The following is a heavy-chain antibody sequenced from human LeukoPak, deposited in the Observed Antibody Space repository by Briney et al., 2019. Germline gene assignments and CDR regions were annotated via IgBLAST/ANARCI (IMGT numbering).Heavy chain of an antibody. D-gene: IGHD5/OR15-5a*01. J-gene: IGHJ4*02. CDR1: GLTFSSYN. CDR3: AGSFYDLLVYFDY. CDR2: ISSSSSTI. V-gene: IGHV3-48*01. Sequence: TGGSLRLSCAASGLTFSSYNMNWVRQAPGKGLEWVSFISSSSSTIYYADSVKGRFTISRDNAKNSLYLQMNSLRAEDTAVYYCAGSFYDLLVYFDYWGQGTLVTVSS.